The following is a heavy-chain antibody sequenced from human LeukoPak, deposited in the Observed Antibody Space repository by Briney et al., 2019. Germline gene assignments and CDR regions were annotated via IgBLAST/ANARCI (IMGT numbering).Heavy chain of an antibody. V-gene: IGHV3-66*01. CDR2: SGGSX. D-gene: IGHD2-2*03. J-gene: IGHJ4*02. CDR3: ARDLAIVVVPAAPSFDY. Sequence: SGGSXXYADSVKXXXXXXXDNSKNTLYLQMNSLRAEDTAVXYCARDLAIVVVPAAPSFDYWGQGTLVTVSS.